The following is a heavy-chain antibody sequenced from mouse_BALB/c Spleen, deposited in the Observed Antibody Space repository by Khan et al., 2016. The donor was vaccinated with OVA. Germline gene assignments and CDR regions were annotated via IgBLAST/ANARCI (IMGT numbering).Heavy chain of an antibody. Sequence: EVQLQESGPGLAKPSQSLSLTCTVTGYSITSGYGWNWIRQFPGNKLEWMGYISYSGSTNYNPSLKSRISTTRDTSKNQFFLQLNSVTTEDTATYYCAKTARIKYWGQGTTLTVSS. D-gene: IGHD1-2*01. J-gene: IGHJ2*01. CDR2: ISYSGST. CDR1: GYSITSGYG. V-gene: IGHV3-2*02. CDR3: AKTARIKY.